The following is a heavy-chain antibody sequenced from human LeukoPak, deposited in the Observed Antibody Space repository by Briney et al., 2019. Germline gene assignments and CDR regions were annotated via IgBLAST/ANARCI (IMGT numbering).Heavy chain of an antibody. CDR2: ISYNSDTI. Sequence: AGGSLRLSCAASGLTFDDYAMHWVRQAPGKGLEWVSGISYNSDTIAYADSVKGRFTISRDNAKNSLYLQMNSLRAEDTALYYCAKDYCGGDCYSGWYFDLWGRGTLVTVSS. D-gene: IGHD2-21*02. CDR3: AKDYCGGDCYSGWYFDL. J-gene: IGHJ2*01. CDR1: GLTFDDYA. V-gene: IGHV3-9*01.